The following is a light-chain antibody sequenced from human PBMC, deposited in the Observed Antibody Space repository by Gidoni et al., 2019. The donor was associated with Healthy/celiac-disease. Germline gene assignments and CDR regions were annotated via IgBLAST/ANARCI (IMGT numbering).Light chain of an antibody. V-gene: IGKV1-8*01. CDR1: QGISRY. Sequence: AIRMTQSPSSFSASTGDRVTITCRASQGISRYLAWYQQKPGKAPKLLIYAATTLQSGVPSRFSGSGSGTDFTLTISCLQSEDFATYYCQQYYSYPPGFGPGTKVEIK. CDR2: AAT. CDR3: QQYYSYPPG. J-gene: IGKJ3*01.